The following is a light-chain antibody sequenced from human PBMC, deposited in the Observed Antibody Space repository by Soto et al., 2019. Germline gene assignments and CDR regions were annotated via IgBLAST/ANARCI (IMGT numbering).Light chain of an antibody. CDR2: GAS. V-gene: IGKV3-20*01. CDR1: QRVSGNY. J-gene: IGKJ2*01. Sequence: DIVLTQSPGTLSLSPGERATLSCRASQRVSGNYLAWYQQKPGQAPRLLIYGASSRATDIPDRFSGSGSGTDFTLTIGRLEPEDFAVYYCQQYGGSSPYTFGQGTKLEIK. CDR3: QQYGGSSPYT.